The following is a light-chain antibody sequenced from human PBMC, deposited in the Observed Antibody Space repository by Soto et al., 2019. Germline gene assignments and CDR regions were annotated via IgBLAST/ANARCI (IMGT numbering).Light chain of an antibody. CDR3: QYRGT. CDR2: WAS. V-gene: IGKV4-1*01. Sequence: DIVLTQSPDSLAVSLGERATINCKSSQSVLYGPNNKNSLAWYQHKPGQPPKLLIYWASTRESGVPDRFSGSGSGTDFTLTIRSLQAEYVAVYYCQYRGTFGPGTKVNV. CDR1: QSVLYGPNNKNS. J-gene: IGKJ3*01.